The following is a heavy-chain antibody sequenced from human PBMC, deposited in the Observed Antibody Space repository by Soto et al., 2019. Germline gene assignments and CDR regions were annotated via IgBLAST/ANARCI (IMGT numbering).Heavy chain of an antibody. Sequence: QVQLQESGPGLVKPSETLSLTCTVSGGSISSYYWSWIRQPPGKGLEWIGYIYYSGSTNYNPSLKRRVTXXVXPXXNQFSLKLSSVTAADTAVYYCAREVWYYGSRYFDYWGQGTLVTVSS. V-gene: IGHV4-59*01. D-gene: IGHD3-10*01. J-gene: IGHJ4*02. CDR1: GGSISSYY. CDR3: AREVWYYGSRYFDY. CDR2: IYYSGST.